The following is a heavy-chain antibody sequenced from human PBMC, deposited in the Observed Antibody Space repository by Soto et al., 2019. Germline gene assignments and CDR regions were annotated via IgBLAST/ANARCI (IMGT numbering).Heavy chain of an antibody. V-gene: IGHV3-30-3*01. CDR3: ARVGIVVVVADAEFDY. Sequence: QVQLVESGGGVVQPGRSLRLSCAASGFTFSSYARHWVRQAPGKGLEWVAVISYDGSNKYYADSVKGRFTISRDNSKNTLYLQMNSLRAEDTAVYYCARVGIVVVVADAEFDYWGQGTLVTVSS. J-gene: IGHJ4*02. CDR1: GFTFSSYA. D-gene: IGHD2-15*01. CDR2: ISYDGSNK.